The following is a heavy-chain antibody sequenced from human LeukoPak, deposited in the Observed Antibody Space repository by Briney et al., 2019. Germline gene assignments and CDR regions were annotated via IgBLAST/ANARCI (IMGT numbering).Heavy chain of an antibody. V-gene: IGHV3-30*18. CDR3: AKDYPPYCGGDCYPDY. D-gene: IGHD2-21*02. J-gene: IGHJ4*02. CDR2: LSFDGSNK. CDR1: GFTFSSYA. Sequence: GGSLRLSCAASGFTFSSYAMSWVRQAPGKGLEWVAVLSFDGSNKYYADSVKGRFSISRDNSKNTLYVQMNSLRAEDTAVYYCAKDYPPYCGGDCYPDYWGQGTLVTVSS.